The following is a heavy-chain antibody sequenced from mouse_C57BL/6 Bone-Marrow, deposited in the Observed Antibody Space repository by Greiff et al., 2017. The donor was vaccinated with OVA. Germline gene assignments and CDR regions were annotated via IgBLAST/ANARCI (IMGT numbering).Heavy chain of an antibody. D-gene: IGHD3-2*02. CDR2: IDPETGGT. CDR1: GYTFTDYE. V-gene: IGHV1-15*01. Sequence: VQLQQSGAELVRPGASVTLSCKASGYTFTDYEMHWVKQTPVHGLEWIGAIDPETGGTAYNQKFKGKAILTADKSSSTAYMELRSLTSEDSAVYYCTTAQGYYAMDDWGQGTSVTVSS. CDR3: TTAQGYYAMDD. J-gene: IGHJ4*01.